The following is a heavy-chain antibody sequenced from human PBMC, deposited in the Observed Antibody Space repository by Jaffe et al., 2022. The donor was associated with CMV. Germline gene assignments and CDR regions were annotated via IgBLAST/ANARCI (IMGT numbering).Heavy chain of an antibody. CDR2: VSYDGTKH. Sequence: QAQLVESGGGVVQSGTSLRLSCVPSGFNFRAYDMHWVRQAPGRGLEWVAVVSYDGTKHHYADSVRGRFTISRDNSKDTVFLQMNSLRLDDTAVYFCATFGEWPNDYWGQGTLVTVSS. J-gene: IGHJ4*02. CDR3: ATFGEWPNDY. V-gene: IGHV3-30*03. CDR1: GFNFRAYD. D-gene: IGHD3-3*01.